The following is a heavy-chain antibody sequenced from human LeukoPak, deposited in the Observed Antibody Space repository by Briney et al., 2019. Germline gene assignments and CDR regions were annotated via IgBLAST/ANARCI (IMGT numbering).Heavy chain of an antibody. CDR3: AKAPQGKSGYALPAN. J-gene: IGHJ4*02. Sequence: PGRSLRLSCAASGFTFNNYAVNWVRQAPGKGLEWVSAISSSGGGTYYADSVKGRFTISRDNSKNTLYLQMNSLRVEDTAIYYCAKAPQGKSGYALPANWGQGTLVTVSS. D-gene: IGHD5-12*01. CDR1: GFTFNNYA. CDR2: ISSSGGGT. V-gene: IGHV3-23*01.